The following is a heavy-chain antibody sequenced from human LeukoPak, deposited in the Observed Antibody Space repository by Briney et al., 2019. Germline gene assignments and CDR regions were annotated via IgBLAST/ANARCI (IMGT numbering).Heavy chain of an antibody. Sequence: ASVTVSCKASGYTFTGYYIHWVRQAPGQGHEGMGWINPNSGGTNYAQMFQGWVTMTRDTSISTAYLELSRLRSDDTAVYYWARAGGASDSSGWYVFDYWGQGTLVTVSS. V-gene: IGHV1-2*04. CDR2: INPNSGGT. CDR1: GYTFTGYY. D-gene: IGHD6-19*01. CDR3: ARAGGASDSSGWYVFDY. J-gene: IGHJ4*02.